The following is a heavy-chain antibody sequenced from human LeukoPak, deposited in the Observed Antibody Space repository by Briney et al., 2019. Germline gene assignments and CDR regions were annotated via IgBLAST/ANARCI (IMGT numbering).Heavy chain of an antibody. CDR3: ARDLSRGVTTYGFDP. Sequence: GASVKVSCKASGGTFSSYAISWVRQAPGQGLEWMGGIIPIFGTANYAQKFQGRVTITADKSTSTAYMELSSLRSEDTAVYYCARDLSRGVTTYGFDPWGQGTLVTVSS. CDR2: IIPIFGTA. CDR1: GGTFSSYA. D-gene: IGHD4-17*01. V-gene: IGHV1-69*06. J-gene: IGHJ5*02.